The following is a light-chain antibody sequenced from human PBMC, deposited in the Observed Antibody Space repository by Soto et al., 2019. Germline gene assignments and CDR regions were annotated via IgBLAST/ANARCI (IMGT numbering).Light chain of an antibody. J-gene: IGKJ2*01. V-gene: IGKV3-15*01. CDR2: GAA. CDR3: QQCNDWPHT. CDR1: QSVSSN. Sequence: VSPGERATLSCRASQSVSSNLAWYQQKPGQAPRLLIYGAATRATGIPARFSGRGSGTEFTLTISSLQSEDCAVYYCQQCNDWPHTFGQGTKLEIK.